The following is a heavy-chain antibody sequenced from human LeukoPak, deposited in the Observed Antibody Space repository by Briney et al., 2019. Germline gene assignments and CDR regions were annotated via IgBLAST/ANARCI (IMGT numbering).Heavy chain of an antibody. CDR3: AKGSGGSRSPLDY. Sequence: GGSLRLSCAASGFTFDDYAMHWVRQAPGKGLEWVSGICWNSGSIGYADSVKGRFTISRDNAKNSLYLQMNSLRAEDTALYYCAKGSGGSRSPLDYWGQGTLVTVSS. D-gene: IGHD2-15*01. J-gene: IGHJ4*02. V-gene: IGHV3-9*01. CDR1: GFTFDDYA. CDR2: ICWNSGSI.